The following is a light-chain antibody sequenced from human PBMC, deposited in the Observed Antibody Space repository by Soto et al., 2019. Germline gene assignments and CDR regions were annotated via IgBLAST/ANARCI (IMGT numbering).Light chain of an antibody. CDR1: QDLDRW. CDR2: DGF. V-gene: IGKV1-5*01. J-gene: IGKJ1*01. CDR3: QQYNSFRG. Sequence: DIQMTQSPSSLSASVGDRVTITCRASQDLDRWLAWYQQKPGKAPKLLIFDGFSLKSGVPSRFSGSGSGTEFTLTISRLQPDDFATYYCQQYNSFRGFGQGTKVDIK.